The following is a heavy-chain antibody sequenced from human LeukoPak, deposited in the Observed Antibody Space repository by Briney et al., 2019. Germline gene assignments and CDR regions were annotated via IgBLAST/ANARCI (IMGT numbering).Heavy chain of an antibody. D-gene: IGHD6-13*01. J-gene: IGHJ6*03. Sequence: GSSVKVSCKASGGTFSNYAISWVRQAPGQGLEWMGGITPIFGSANYAQKFLGRVTITPDKSTTTHYMELSSLSSEDTAVYYCARVEGAASGDSYFYYMDVWGKGTTVTVSS. CDR1: GGTFSNYA. V-gene: IGHV1-69*06. CDR3: ARVEGAASGDSYFYYMDV. CDR2: ITPIFGSA.